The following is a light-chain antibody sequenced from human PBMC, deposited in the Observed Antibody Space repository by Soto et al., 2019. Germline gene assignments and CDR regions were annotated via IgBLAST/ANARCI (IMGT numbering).Light chain of an antibody. CDR2: GAS. J-gene: IGKJ1*01. Sequence: TQSPSTLSASVGDRVTITCRASQSISSNLAWYQQKPGQAPRLLIYGASTRATGVPARFSGSGSGTEFTLTISSLQSEDFAVYYCQQNNNWPWTFGQGTKVEIK. V-gene: IGKV3-15*01. CDR1: QSISSN. CDR3: QQNNNWPWT.